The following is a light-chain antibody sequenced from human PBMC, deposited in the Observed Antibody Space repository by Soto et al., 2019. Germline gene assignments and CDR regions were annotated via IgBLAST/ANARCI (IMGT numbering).Light chain of an antibody. CDR1: SSDVGGYDY. Sequence: QSALTQPASVSGSPGQSITISCTGTSSDVGGYDYVSWYQQLPGKAPKLLIYDVNNRPSGVSHRFSGSKSGNTASLTISGLLAEDEADYYCSSYTGSSTFVFGTGTKVTVL. J-gene: IGLJ1*01. V-gene: IGLV2-14*01. CDR2: DVN. CDR3: SSYTGSSTFV.